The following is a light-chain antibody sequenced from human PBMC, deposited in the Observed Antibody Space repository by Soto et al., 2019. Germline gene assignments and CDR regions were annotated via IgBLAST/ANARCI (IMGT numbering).Light chain of an antibody. J-gene: IGLJ1*01. CDR3: ATWDDSLDVHV. V-gene: IGLV1-44*01. Sequence: QSVLTQPLSASGTPGQTITISCSGGSSNIGINTVNWYEHLPGTAPRLLIYGNNQRPSGVPDRFSGSKSGTSASLAISGLQSEDEGHYYCATWDDSLDVHVFGTGTKVTVL. CDR1: SSNIGINT. CDR2: GNN.